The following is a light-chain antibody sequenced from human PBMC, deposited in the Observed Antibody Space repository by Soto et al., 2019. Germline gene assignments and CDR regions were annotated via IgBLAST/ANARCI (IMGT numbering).Light chain of an antibody. V-gene: IGKV1-5*03. CDR3: QHYNSYSEA. CDR1: QGISSW. Sequence: IQLTQSPSSLSASVGDRFTITCRASQGISSWLAWYQQKPGKAPKLLIYKASTLKSGVPSRFSGSGSGTEFTLTISSLQPDDFATYYCQHYNSYSEALGQGTKVDIK. CDR2: KAS. J-gene: IGKJ1*01.